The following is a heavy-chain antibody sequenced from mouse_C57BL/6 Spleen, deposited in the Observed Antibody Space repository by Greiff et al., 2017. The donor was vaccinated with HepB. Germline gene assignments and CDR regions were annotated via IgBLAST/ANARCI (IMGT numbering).Heavy chain of an antibody. V-gene: IGHV5-17*01. CDR3: ARASYYGKDWYFDV. CDR1: GFTFSDYG. J-gene: IGHJ1*03. CDR2: ISSGSSTI. D-gene: IGHD1-1*01. Sequence: EVKLQESGGGLVKPGGSLKLSCAASGFTFSDYGMHWVRQAPEKGLEWVAYISSGSSTIYYADTVKGRFTISRDNAKNTLFLQMTSLRSEDTAMYYCARASYYGKDWYFDVWGTGTTVTVSS.